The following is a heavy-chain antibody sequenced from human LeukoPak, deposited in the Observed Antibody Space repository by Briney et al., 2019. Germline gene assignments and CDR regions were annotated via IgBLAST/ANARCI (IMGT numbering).Heavy chain of an antibody. CDR3: ARLIGELSDAFDI. CDR2: IYPGDCGT. D-gene: IGHD1-26*01. CDR1: GYSFTSYW. V-gene: IGHV5-51*01. Sequence: GESLKISCKGSGYSFTSYWIGWVRQMPGKSLEWIGIIYPGDCGTRYSPSFQGQVTISADKTISTAYLQWSSLKASDTAMYYCARLIGELSDAFDIWGQGTMVTVSS. J-gene: IGHJ3*02.